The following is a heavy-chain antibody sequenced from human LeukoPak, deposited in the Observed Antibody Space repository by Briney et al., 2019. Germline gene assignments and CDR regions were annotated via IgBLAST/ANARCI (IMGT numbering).Heavy chain of an antibody. CDR3: AKETGTYPYNWFDP. CDR2: IRYDGSNK. CDR1: EFTFSTYG. D-gene: IGHD1-1*01. Sequence: GGSLRLSCAASEFTFSTYGMHWVRQAPGKGLEWVSFIRYDGSNKYYADSVKGRFTISRDNSKNTLYLQMNSLRAEDTAVYYCAKETGTYPYNWFDPWGQGTLVTVSS. V-gene: IGHV3-30*02. J-gene: IGHJ5*02.